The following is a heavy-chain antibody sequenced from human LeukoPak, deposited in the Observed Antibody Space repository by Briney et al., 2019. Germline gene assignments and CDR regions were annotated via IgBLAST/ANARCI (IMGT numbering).Heavy chain of an antibody. CDR1: GLTFSSIW. CDR3: ARDLGYGYDY. D-gene: IGHD6-13*01. V-gene: IGHV3-7*01. Sequence: GGSLSPSCAASGLTFSSIWLSWVGRAQGKGLEGVANIKQDGSEKYYVDSVKGRFTISRDNAKNSLYLQMKSLRAEDTAVYYCARDLGYGYDYWGQGTVVTVSS. CDR2: IKQDGSEK. J-gene: IGHJ4*02.